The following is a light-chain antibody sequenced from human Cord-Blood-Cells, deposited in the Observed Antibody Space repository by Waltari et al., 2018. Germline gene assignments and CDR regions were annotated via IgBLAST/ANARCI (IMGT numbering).Light chain of an antibody. CDR2: AAS. Sequence: DIPFTHHPYFLSASVGARVPITCRARQGISSYLAWYQQKPGKAPKLLIYAASTLQSGVPSRFSGSGSGTEFTLTISSLQPEDFATYYCQQLNSYPLTFGGGTKVEIK. J-gene: IGKJ4*01. CDR3: QQLNSYPLT. CDR1: QGISSY. V-gene: IGKV1-9*01.